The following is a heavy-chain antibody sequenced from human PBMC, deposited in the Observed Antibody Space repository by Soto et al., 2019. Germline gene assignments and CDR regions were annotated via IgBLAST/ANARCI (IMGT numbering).Heavy chain of an antibody. Sequence: GGSLRLSCAASGFTFSSYGMHWVRQAPGKGLEWVAVIWYDGSNKYYADSVKGRFTISRDNSKNTLYLQMNSLRAEDTAVYYCARDRDSSSWQNDAFDIWGQGTMVTVSS. CDR1: GFTFSSYG. J-gene: IGHJ3*02. D-gene: IGHD6-13*01. CDR2: IWYDGSNK. V-gene: IGHV3-33*01. CDR3: ARDRDSSSWQNDAFDI.